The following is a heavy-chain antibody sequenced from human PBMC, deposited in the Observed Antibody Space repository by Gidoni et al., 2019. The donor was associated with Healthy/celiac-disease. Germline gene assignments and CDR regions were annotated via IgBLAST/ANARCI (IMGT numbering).Heavy chain of an antibody. CDR3: ARQGYDMLTGLLGGPDLNYYYDYMDV. D-gene: IGHD3-9*01. V-gene: IGHV5-51*01. Sequence: EVQLVQSGAEVRKPGESLTISCKGSGSSFTSYLIGWLRQMPGKGLEWMGIIDPGDSDNRSSPSSQRQVTIAADKSSSTAYLQLSSLKAADTDMYYWARQGYDMLTGLLGGPDLNYYYDYMDVWGKGTTDTVSS. CDR2: IDPGDSDN. J-gene: IGHJ6*03. CDR1: GSSFTSYL.